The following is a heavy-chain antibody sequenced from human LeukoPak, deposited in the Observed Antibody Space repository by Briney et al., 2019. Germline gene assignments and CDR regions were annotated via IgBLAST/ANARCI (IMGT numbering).Heavy chain of an antibody. J-gene: IGHJ3*02. CDR3: ARDGGLYYYGSGSHAFDI. CDR1: GGSISSGGYY. V-gene: IGHV4-31*03. Sequence: SQTLSLTCTVSGGSISSGGYYWSWIRQHPGKGLEWIGYIYYSGSTYYNPSLKSRVTISVDTSKNQFSLKLSSVTAADTAVYYCARDGGLYYYGSGSHAFDIWGQGAMVTVSS. CDR2: IYYSGST. D-gene: IGHD3-10*01.